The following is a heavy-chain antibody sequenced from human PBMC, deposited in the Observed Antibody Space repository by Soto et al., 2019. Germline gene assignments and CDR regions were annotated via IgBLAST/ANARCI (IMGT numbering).Heavy chain of an antibody. V-gene: IGHV1-46*01. J-gene: IGHJ6*02. CDR3: ARDSAGEFGVVIIPLYYYYGMDV. D-gene: IGHD3-3*01. Sequence: ASVKVSCKASGYTFTSYYMHWVRQAPGQGLEWMGIINPSGGSTSYAQKFQGRVTMTRDTSTSTVYIKLSSLRSEDTAVYYCARDSAGEFGVVIIPLYYYYGMDVWGQGTTVTVSS. CDR2: INPSGGST. CDR1: GYTFTSYY.